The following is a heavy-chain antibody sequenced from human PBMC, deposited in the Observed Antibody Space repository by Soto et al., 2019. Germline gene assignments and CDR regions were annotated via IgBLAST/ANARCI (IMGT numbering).Heavy chain of an antibody. V-gene: IGHV3-48*02. CDR2: ISAGSDAI. D-gene: IGHD3-16*01. CDR3: ARLYTTSRVGAWFDP. CDR1: GFIFSPYT. Sequence: EGQLVESGGGLVLPGGSLRLSCAASGFIFSPYTLNWVRQAPGKGLEWVSYISAGSDAIHYADSVKGRFTVSRDNAKNSLFLQMNSLRDEDTAVYYCARLYTTSRVGAWFDPWGQGTLVTVSS. J-gene: IGHJ5*02.